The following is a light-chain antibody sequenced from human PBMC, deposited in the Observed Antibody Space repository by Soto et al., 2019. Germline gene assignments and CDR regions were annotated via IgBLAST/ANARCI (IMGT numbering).Light chain of an antibody. CDR3: SSYAGSNVV. Sequence: SALTQPPSASGSPGQSVTISCTGTSSDVGSYNYVSWYQQHPGKAPKLMIYEVSKRPSGVSDRFSGSKSGNSAFLTVSGLQAEDEADYYCSSYAGSNVVFGTGTKVTVL. CDR1: SSDVGSYNY. J-gene: IGLJ1*01. CDR2: EVS. V-gene: IGLV2-8*01.